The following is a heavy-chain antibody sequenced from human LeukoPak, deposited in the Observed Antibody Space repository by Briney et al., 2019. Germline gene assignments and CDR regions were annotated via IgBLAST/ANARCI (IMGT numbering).Heavy chain of an antibody. CDR1: GFPFSSYA. CDR3: AKYYSNYPFFDY. Sequence: GSLRLSCAASGFPFSSYAMSWVRQAPGKGLEWVSAISGSGGSTYYADSVKGRFTISRDNSKNTLYLQMNSLRAEDTAVYYCAKYYSNYPFFDYWGQGTLVTVSS. V-gene: IGHV3-23*01. CDR2: ISGSGGST. D-gene: IGHD4-4*01. J-gene: IGHJ4*02.